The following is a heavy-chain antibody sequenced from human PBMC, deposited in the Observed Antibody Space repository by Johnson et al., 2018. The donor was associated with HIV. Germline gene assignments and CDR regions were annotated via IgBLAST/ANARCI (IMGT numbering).Heavy chain of an antibody. D-gene: IGHD6-13*01. CDR1: RFTFSSYA. Sequence: QLQPVEPGGGVVQPGRPLRLSCSASRFTFSSYALHWVRQAPGKGLQWVAVIWYDGSNKYYADSVKGRFTISRDNSKNTLYLQMSSLRVEDTAVYYCARDLVGVVAAAGPVGDASDIWGQGTMVTVSS. J-gene: IGHJ3*02. V-gene: IGHV3-33*08. CDR3: ARDLVGVVAAAGPVGDASDI. CDR2: IWYDGSNK.